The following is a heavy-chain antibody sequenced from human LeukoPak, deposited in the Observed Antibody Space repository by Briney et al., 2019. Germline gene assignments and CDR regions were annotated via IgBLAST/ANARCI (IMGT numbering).Heavy chain of an antibody. V-gene: IGHV3-48*02. Sequence: PGGSLRLSYAASGFTFSNYGMHWVRQAPGKGLEWVSYISSSSSTIYSADSVKGRFTISRDNAKNSLYLQMNSLRDEDTAVYYCARYGFGDTWGQGTLVTVSS. D-gene: IGHD3-10*01. CDR1: GFTFSNYG. CDR2: ISSSSSTI. J-gene: IGHJ5*02. CDR3: ARYGFGDT.